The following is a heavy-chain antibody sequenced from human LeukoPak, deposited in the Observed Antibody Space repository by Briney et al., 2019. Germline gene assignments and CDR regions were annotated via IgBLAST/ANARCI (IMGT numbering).Heavy chain of an antibody. CDR1: GFTFSSYS. Sequence: PGGSLRLSCAASGFTFSSYSMNWVRQAPGKGLEWVSYISSSSSTIYYADSVKGRFTISRDNAKNSLYLQMDSLRAEDTAVYYCARQYFDWLLNAFDIWGQGTMVTVSS. J-gene: IGHJ3*02. CDR2: ISSSSSTI. V-gene: IGHV3-48*04. D-gene: IGHD3-9*01. CDR3: ARQYFDWLLNAFDI.